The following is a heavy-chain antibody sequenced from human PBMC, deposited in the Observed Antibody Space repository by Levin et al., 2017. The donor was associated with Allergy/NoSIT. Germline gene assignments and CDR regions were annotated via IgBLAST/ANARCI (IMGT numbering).Heavy chain of an antibody. D-gene: IGHD3-22*01. Sequence: TGGSLRLSCAASGFTFSSYAMSWVRQAPGKGLEWVSAISGSGGSTYYADSVKGRFTISRDNSKNTLYLQMNSLRAEDTAVYYCAKGGLLGAYYYMDVWGKGTTVTVSS. CDR2: ISGSGGST. J-gene: IGHJ6*03. CDR1: GFTFSSYA. V-gene: IGHV3-23*01. CDR3: AKGGLLGAYYYMDV.